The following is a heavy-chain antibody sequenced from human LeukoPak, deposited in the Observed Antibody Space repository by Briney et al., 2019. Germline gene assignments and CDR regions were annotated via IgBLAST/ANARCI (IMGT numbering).Heavy chain of an antibody. D-gene: IGHD2-15*01. Sequence: PSQTLSLTCTVSGGSISSGGYYWSWIRQHPGRGLEWIGYIYYSGSTYYNPSLKSRVTISVDTSKNHFSLKLSSVTAADTAVYYCARWGLLVGAANCFDPWGQGTLVTVSS. J-gene: IGHJ5*02. CDR3: ARWGLLVGAANCFDP. CDR2: IYYSGST. V-gene: IGHV4-31*03. CDR1: GGSISSGGYY.